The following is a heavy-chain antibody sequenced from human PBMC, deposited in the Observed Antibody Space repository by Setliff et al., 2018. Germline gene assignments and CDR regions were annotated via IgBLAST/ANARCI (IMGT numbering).Heavy chain of an antibody. J-gene: IGHJ6*02. CDR2: INHSGSP. CDR1: GASFSGTY. CDR3: VRDRTAYSYGLDV. D-gene: IGHD5-18*01. V-gene: IGHV4-34*01. Sequence: SETLSLTCAVYGASFSGTYCSWIRQSPGKWLEWIGEITHTGSPNWIGEINHSGSPNYNPSLKSRVTRSVDTSKKQFALNLRSVTAADAAVYYCVRDRTAYSYGLDVWGQGTTVTVSS.